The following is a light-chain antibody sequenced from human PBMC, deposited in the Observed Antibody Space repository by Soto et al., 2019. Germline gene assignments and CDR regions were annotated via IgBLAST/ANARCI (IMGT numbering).Light chain of an antibody. Sequence: DIQMTQSPSTLSASVGDRVTITCRASQSISTWLAWYQQKPGKAPKVLIYDASSLESGVPSRFSGSGSGTEFALTISNLQPDDFATYYCQQYSSYQWTFGQGTKVEIK. V-gene: IGKV1-5*01. J-gene: IGKJ1*01. CDR2: DAS. CDR3: QQYSSYQWT. CDR1: QSISTW.